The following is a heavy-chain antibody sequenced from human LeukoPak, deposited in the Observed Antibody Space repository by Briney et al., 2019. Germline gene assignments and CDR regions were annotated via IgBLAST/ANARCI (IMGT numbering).Heavy chain of an antibody. CDR2: ISSSGSTM. Sequence: GGSLRLSCAASGFTFSDYYMSWIRQAPGKGLEWVSYISSSGSTMYYADSVKGRFTISRDNAKNSLYLQMNSLRAKDTAVYYCARDSRSYYDYIWGSSWGQGTLVTVSS. V-gene: IGHV3-11*01. J-gene: IGHJ4*02. D-gene: IGHD3-16*01. CDR3: ARDSRSYYDYIWGSS. CDR1: GFTFSDYY.